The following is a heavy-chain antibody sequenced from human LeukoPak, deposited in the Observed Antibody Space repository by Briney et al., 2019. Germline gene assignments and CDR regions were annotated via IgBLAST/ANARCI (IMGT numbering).Heavy chain of an antibody. CDR3: ASRPDGDAFDI. J-gene: IGHJ3*02. CDR2: IYHSGST. V-gene: IGHV4-39*07. Sequence: SETLSLTCTVSGGSISSSSYYWGWIRQPPGKGLEWIGSIYHSGSTYYNPSLKSRVTISVDTSKNQFSLKLSSVTAADTAVYYCASRPDGDAFDIWGLGTMVTVSS. CDR1: GGSISSSSYY.